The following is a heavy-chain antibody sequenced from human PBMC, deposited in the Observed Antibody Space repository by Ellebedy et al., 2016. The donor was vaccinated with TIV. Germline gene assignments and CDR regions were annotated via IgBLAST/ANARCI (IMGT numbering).Heavy chain of an antibody. CDR3: AKDPEEVVIIPPVMDV. D-gene: IGHD3-3*01. CDR2: IYSSGGT. Sequence: GESLKISCAASGFTLSSYDMHWVRQAPGRGLEWVSTIYSSGGTYYAGSVKGRFTISRDNSKNTLYLQMNSLRAEDTAVYYCAKDPEEVVIIPPVMDVWGQGTTVTVSS. J-gene: IGHJ6*02. V-gene: IGHV3-53*01. CDR1: GFTLSSYD.